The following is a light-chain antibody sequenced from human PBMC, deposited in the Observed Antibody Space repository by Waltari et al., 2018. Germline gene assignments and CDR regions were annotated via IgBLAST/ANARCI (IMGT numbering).Light chain of an antibody. CDR2: EDT. V-gene: IGLV2-23*01. CDR3: CSYAGSSRYV. J-gene: IGLJ1*01. Sequence: QSALTQSASVSGSPGQSITISCTGTSSDVGKYNLVSWYQQRPGRGPKLLTYEDTKRPSGVSDPFSGAKSGNTASLTISGLQPEDEADYFCCSYAGSSRYVFGTGTKVTVL. CDR1: SSDVGKYNL.